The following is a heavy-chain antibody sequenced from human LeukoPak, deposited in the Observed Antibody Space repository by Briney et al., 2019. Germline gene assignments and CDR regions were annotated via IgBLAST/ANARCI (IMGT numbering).Heavy chain of an antibody. CDR1: GFTFKDYW. J-gene: IGHJ4*02. D-gene: IGHD3-10*01. CDR3: LQYGAGST. CDR2: IKKDGSEK. Sequence: GGSLRLSCVASGFTFKDYWMTWVRQAPGKGLEWVANIKKDGSEKYYGDSVAGRFTISRDNAKNSLCLQMNSLRAEDTALYYCLQYGAGSTWGQGTLVTVSS. V-gene: IGHV3-7*01.